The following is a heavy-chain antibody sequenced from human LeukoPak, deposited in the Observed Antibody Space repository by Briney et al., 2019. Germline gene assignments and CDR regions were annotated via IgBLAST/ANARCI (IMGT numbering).Heavy chain of an antibody. Sequence: GGSLRLSCAASGFTFSSYAMSWVRQAPGKGLKWVSAISGSGGSTYYADSVKGRFTISRDNSKNTLYLQMNSLRAEDTAVYYCAKDQGGYENNFDYWGQGTLVTVSS. CDR3: AKDQGGYENNFDY. D-gene: IGHD5-12*01. J-gene: IGHJ4*02. CDR2: ISGSGGST. CDR1: GFTFSSYA. V-gene: IGHV3-23*01.